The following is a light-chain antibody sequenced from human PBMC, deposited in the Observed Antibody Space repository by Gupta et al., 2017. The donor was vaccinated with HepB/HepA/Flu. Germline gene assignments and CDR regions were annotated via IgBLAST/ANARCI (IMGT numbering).Light chain of an antibody. CDR2: YDS. CDR3: QVWDSSSDHLV. Sequence: SYVLTQPPSVSVAPGKTARITCGGNNIGSKSVHWYQQKPGQAPVLVIYYDSDRPSGIPERFSGSNSGNKATLTISRVEAGDEADYYCQVWDSSSDHLVFGGGTKLTVL. J-gene: IGLJ3*02. CDR1: NIGSKS. V-gene: IGLV3-21*04.